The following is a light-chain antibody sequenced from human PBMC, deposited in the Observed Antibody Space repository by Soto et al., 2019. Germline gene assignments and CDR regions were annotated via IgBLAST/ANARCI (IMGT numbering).Light chain of an antibody. Sequence: QSVLTQPPSASGTPGQRVTISCSGSSSNIGSNYVYWYQQLPGTAPKLLIYRNNQRPSGVPDRFSGSKSGTSASLAISGLRSDDEADYYCAAWDDSLSGPWVFGGGTQLTVL. CDR3: AAWDDSLSGPWV. V-gene: IGLV1-47*01. CDR1: SSNIGSNY. J-gene: IGLJ7*01. CDR2: RNN.